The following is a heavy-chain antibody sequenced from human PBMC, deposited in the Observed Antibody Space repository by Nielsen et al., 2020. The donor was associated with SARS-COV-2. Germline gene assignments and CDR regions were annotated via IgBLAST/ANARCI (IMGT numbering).Heavy chain of an antibody. D-gene: IGHD3-10*01. V-gene: IGHV3-9*01. CDR3: ARPRSGSYYSYFDY. J-gene: IGHJ4*02. Sequence: SLKISCAASGFTFDNYAMHWVRQAPGKGLEWVSGISWNSGSIGYADSVKGRFTISRDNSKNTLYLQMNSLRAEDTTVYYCARPRSGSYYSYFDYWGQGTLVTVSS. CDR2: ISWNSGSI. CDR1: GFTFDNYA.